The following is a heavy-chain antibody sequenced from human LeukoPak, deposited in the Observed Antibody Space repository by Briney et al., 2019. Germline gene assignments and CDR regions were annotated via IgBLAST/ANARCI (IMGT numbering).Heavy chain of an antibody. J-gene: IGHJ5*02. D-gene: IGHD5-18*01. CDR2: INPNSGGT. V-gene: IGHV1-2*02. CDR3: ARDTAMVTYWFDP. Sequence: ASVKVSCKASGYTFTGYYMHWVRQAPGQGLEWMGWINPNSGGTNYAQKFQGRVTMTRDTSITTAYMELNRLRADDTAVYYCARDTAMVTYWFDPWGQGTLVTVSS. CDR1: GYTFTGYY.